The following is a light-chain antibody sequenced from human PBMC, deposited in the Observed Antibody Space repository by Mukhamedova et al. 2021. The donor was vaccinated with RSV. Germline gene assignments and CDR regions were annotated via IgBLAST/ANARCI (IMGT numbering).Light chain of an antibody. Sequence: LSCRASQSVSSNLAWYQQKPGQAPRLLIYGASTRATGIPARFSGSGSGTEFTLTISSMQSEDFAVYYCQQYNNWPPWTFGQGTKV. J-gene: IGKJ1*01. CDR3: QQYNNWPPWT. CDR2: GAS. V-gene: IGKV3-15*01. CDR1: QSVSSN.